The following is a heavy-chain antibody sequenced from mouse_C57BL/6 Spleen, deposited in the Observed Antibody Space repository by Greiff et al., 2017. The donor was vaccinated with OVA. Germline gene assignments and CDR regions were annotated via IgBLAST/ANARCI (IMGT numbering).Heavy chain of an antibody. J-gene: IGHJ3*01. D-gene: IGHD4-1*01. CDR3: VRLTWTWFAY. V-gene: IGHV10-1*01. CDR2: IRSKSNNYAT. CDR1: GFSFNTYA. Sequence: EVHLVESGGGLVQPKGSLKLSCAASGFSFNTYAMNWVRQAPGKGLEWVARIRSKSNNYATYYADSVKDRFTISRDDYERMLYLQMNNLKTEDTAMYYCVRLTWTWFAYWGQGTLVTVSA.